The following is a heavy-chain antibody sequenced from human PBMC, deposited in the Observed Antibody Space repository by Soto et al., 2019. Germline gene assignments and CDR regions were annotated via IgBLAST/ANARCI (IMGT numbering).Heavy chain of an antibody. D-gene: IGHD2-2*01. CDR2: INHSGST. V-gene: IGHV4-34*01. CDR3: ARGPYCSSTSCYAGYYYMDV. CDR1: GGSFSGYY. Sequence: SETLSLTCAVYGGSFSGYYWTWIRQPPGKGLEWIGQINHSGSTSYNPSLKSRVTVSVDTSKNQFSLKLSSVTAADTAVYYCARGPYCSSTSCYAGYYYMDVWGKGTMVTVSS. J-gene: IGHJ6*03.